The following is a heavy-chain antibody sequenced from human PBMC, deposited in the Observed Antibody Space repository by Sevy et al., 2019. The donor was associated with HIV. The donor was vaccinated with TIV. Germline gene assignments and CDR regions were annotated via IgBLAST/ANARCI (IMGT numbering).Heavy chain of an antibody. CDR3: ARTTVTTHFDY. CDR1: GFTFSAYN. Sequence: GGSLRLSCAASGFTFSAYNMIWVRRAPGKGLEWVSYIRGRSSTIYYADSVVGRFTISRDNAENSLSLQMSSLRAEDTAVYYCARTTVTTHFDYWGQGTLVTVSS. J-gene: IGHJ4*02. D-gene: IGHD4-17*01. V-gene: IGHV3-48*01. CDR2: IRGRSSTI.